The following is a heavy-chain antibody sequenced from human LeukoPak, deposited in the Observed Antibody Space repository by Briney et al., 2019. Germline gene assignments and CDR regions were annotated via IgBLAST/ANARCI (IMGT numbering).Heavy chain of an antibody. D-gene: IGHD4-17*01. CDR2: IYYSGST. V-gene: IGHV4-39*01. CDR1: GGSISSSSYY. CDR3: ASPGATTARAAFDV. J-gene: IGHJ3*01. Sequence: SETLSLTCTVSGGSISSSSYYWGWIRQPPGKGLEWIGSIYYSGSTYYNPSLKSRVTISVATSKNQFSLKLSSVTAADTAVYYCASPGATTARAAFDVWGQGTMVTVSS.